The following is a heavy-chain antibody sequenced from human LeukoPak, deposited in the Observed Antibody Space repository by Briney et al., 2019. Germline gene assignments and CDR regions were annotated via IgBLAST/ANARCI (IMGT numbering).Heavy chain of an antibody. CDR1: RDSLSSGGFT. D-gene: IGHD2/OR15-2a*01. V-gene: IGHV4-30-2*01. J-gene: IGHJ5*02. CDR3: ARYFSAGQFTWFAP. Sequence: SQTLSLTCVLSRDSLSSGGFTWSWLRHPPGPAPTRLAYLYHGGSAYYSPSLKSRVSISLDKSRNQFSLELSSVPAADTAVYYCARYFSAGQFTWFAPWGQGTLVTVSS. CDR2: LYHGGSA.